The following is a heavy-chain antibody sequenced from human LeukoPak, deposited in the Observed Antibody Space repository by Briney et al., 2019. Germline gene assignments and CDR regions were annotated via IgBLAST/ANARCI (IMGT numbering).Heavy chain of an antibody. J-gene: IGHJ4*02. CDR1: GFTFSSYW. CDR2: IEQDGSEK. Sequence: GSLRLSCAACGFTFSSYWMSWVRQAPGKGLEWVANIEQDGSEKYYVDSVKGRFTISRDNAKNSLYLQMNSLRAEDTAVYYCARDLLEWLHYFDYWGQGTLVTVSS. V-gene: IGHV3-7*01. D-gene: IGHD3-3*01. CDR3: ARDLLEWLHYFDY.